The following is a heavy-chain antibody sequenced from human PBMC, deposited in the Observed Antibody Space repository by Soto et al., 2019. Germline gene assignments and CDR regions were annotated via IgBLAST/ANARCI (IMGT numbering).Heavy chain of an antibody. V-gene: IGHV1-2*04. Sequence: ASVKVSCKASGYTFTGYYMHWVRQAPGQGLEWMGWINPNSGGTNYAQKFQGWVTMTRDTSISTAYMELSRLRSDDTAVYYCARLGDQSSRWSYIDYWSQGTLDIVYS. CDR1: GYTFTGYY. D-gene: IGHD6-19*01. CDR2: INPNSGGT. J-gene: IGHJ4*02. CDR3: ARLGDQSSRWSYIDY.